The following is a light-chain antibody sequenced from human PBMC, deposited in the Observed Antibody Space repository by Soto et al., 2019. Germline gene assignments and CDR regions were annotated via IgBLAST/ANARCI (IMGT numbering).Light chain of an antibody. CDR3: SSYTSSSTVV. Sequence: QSALTRPASVSGSPGQSITISCTGTSSDIGGYNYVSWYQQHPGKGPKLMIYDVSSRPSGVSHRFSGSKSGDTASLTISGLQAGDEADYYCSSYTSSSTVVFGGGTKVTVL. V-gene: IGLV2-14*03. CDR1: SSDIGGYNY. J-gene: IGLJ2*01. CDR2: DVS.